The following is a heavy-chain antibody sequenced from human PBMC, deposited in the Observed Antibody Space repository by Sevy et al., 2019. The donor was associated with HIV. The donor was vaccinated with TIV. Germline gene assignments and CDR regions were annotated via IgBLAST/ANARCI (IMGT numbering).Heavy chain of an antibody. Sequence: GGSLRLSCAASGFTFSIYGMHWVRQAPGKGLEWVAVISHDGSNKYDADSVKGRFTISRDTSKNTLYLQMDSLRADDTAVYFCAKLLYLYDSSGYTSDYWGQGTLVTVS. CDR1: GFTFSIYG. D-gene: IGHD3-22*01. CDR3: AKLLYLYDSSGYTSDY. CDR2: ISHDGSNK. J-gene: IGHJ4*02. V-gene: IGHV3-30*18.